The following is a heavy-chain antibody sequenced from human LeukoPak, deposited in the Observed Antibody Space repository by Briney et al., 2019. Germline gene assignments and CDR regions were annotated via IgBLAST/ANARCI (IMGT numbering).Heavy chain of an antibody. CDR1: GGSISSYH. Sequence: PSETLSLTCTVSGGSISSYHWSWIRQPPGKGLRWIGHIYYTGSTNYNPSLKSRLTISLDTSKNQFSLKLSSVTAADTAVYYCTRSLGVVIHGGMDVWGQGTTVTVSS. CDR2: IYYTGST. J-gene: IGHJ6*02. V-gene: IGHV4-59*01. CDR3: TRSLGVVIHGGMDV. D-gene: IGHD3-3*01.